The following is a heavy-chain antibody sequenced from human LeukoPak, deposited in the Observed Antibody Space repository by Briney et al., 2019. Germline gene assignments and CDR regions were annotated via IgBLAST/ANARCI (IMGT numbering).Heavy chain of an antibody. CDR1: GFTFSNYD. Sequence: GRSLRLSCAASGFTFSNYDIHWVRQAPGKGLDWVAAISYDGSNKYYADSVKGRFTISRDNSKNTLYLQMNSLRAEDTAVYYCARGPSGYHNTGGQGTLVTVSP. J-gene: IGHJ4*02. CDR2: ISYDGSNK. V-gene: IGHV3-30*03. D-gene: IGHD5-12*01. CDR3: ARGPSGYHNT.